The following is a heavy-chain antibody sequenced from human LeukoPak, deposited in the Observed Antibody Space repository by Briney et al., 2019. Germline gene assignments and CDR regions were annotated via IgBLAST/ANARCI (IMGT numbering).Heavy chain of an antibody. CDR1: GFTVSSNY. J-gene: IGHJ3*02. V-gene: IGHV3-53*01. D-gene: IGHD5-12*01. CDR3: ARDYLATHAFDI. Sequence: GGSLRLSCAASGFTVSSNYMSWVRQAPGKGLEWVSVIYSGGSTYYADSVKGRFTISRDNSKNTLYLQMNSLRAEDTAVYYCARDYLATHAFDIWGQGTMVTVSS. CDR2: IYSGGST.